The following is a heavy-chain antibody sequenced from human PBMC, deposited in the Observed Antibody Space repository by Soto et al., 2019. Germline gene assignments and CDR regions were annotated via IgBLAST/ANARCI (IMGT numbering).Heavy chain of an antibody. CDR2: ISAYNGNT. CDR1: GYTFTSYG. V-gene: IGHV1-18*01. D-gene: IGHD3-9*01. CDR3: ARDILRYFDWLPHNFDY. J-gene: IGHJ4*02. Sequence: ASVKVSCKASGYTFTSYGISWVRQAPGQGLEWMGWISAYNGNTNYAQKLQGRVTMTTDTSTSTAYMELRSLRSDDTAVYYCARDILRYFDWLPHNFDYWGQGTLVTVSS.